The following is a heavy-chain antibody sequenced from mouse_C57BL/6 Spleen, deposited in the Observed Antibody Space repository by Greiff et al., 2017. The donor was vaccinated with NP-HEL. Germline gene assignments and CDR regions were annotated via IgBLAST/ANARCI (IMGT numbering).Heavy chain of an antibody. J-gene: IGHJ2*01. Sequence: VQLQQSGPELVQPGASVKISCKASGYTFTDYYMNWVKQSHGKSLEWIGDINPNNGGTSYNQKFKGKATLTVDKSSSTAYMELRSLTSEDSAVYYCARGFHYYGPPFDYWGQGTTLTVSS. CDR3: ARGFHYYGPPFDY. CDR2: INPNNGGT. D-gene: IGHD1-2*01. V-gene: IGHV1-26*01. CDR1: GYTFTDYY.